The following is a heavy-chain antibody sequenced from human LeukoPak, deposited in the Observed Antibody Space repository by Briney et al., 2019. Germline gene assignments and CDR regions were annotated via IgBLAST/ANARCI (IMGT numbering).Heavy chain of an antibody. CDR2: IYYSGST. CDR3: AREGGQXRVDY. Sequence: SETLSLTCTVSGGSISSYYWSWIRQPPGKGLEWIGYIYYSGSTNYNPSLKSRVTISVDTSKNQFSLKLSSVTAADTAVYYCAREGGQXRVDYWGQGTLVTVSS. CDR1: GGSISSYY. J-gene: IGHJ4*02. V-gene: IGHV4-59*01.